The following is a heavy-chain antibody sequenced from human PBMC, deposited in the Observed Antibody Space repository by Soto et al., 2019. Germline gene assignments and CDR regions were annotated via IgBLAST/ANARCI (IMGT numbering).Heavy chain of an antibody. CDR2: ISGSGGST. Sequence: EVQLLESGGGLVQPGGSLRLSCAASGFTFSSYAMSWVRQAPGKELEWVSAISGSGGSTYYADSVKGRFTISRDHSKNTLYLQRNSLRAEDTAVYYCAKDLRGCNSGWGQGTLVTVSS. J-gene: IGHJ4*02. V-gene: IGHV3-23*01. CDR1: GFTFSSYA. CDR3: AKDLRGCNSG. D-gene: IGHD4-4*01.